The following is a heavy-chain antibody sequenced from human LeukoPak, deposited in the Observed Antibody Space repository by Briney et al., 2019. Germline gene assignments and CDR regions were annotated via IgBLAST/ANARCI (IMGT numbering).Heavy chain of an antibody. D-gene: IGHD3-10*01. J-gene: IGHJ4*02. CDR3: AGAVGELLWFGELLSNRQLDY. Sequence: PSQTLSLTCTVSGGSISSGDYYWSWIRQPPGKGLEWIGYIYYSGSTYYNPSLKSRVTISVDTSKNQFSLKLSSVTAADTAVYYCAGAVGELLWFGELLSNRQLDYWGQGTLVTVSS. CDR1: GGSISSGDYY. V-gene: IGHV4-30-4*01. CDR2: IYYSGST.